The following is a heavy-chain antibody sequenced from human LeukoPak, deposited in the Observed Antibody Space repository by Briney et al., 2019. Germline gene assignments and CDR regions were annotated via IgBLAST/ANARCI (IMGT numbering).Heavy chain of an antibody. CDR1: EYTFTSYD. Sequence: GASVKVSCKAAEYTFTSYDINWVRQATGQGLEWMGWMNPTSGYTGYAQKFQGRVTMTRDTSISTAYMELSSLRSDDTAVYYCARMRGYSLGYWYLDLWGRGTLGNVSS. D-gene: IGHD5-18*01. CDR3: ARMRGYSLGYWYLDL. V-gene: IGHV1-8*01. CDR2: MNPTSGYT. J-gene: IGHJ2*01.